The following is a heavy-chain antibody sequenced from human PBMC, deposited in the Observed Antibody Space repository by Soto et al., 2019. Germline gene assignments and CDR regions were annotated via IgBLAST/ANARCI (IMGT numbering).Heavy chain of an antibody. J-gene: IGHJ6*02. CDR3: ASTNDYGDSSAKDYYGMDV. V-gene: IGHV1-18*01. Sequence: QVQPVQSGAEVKKPGASVKVSCKASGYTFTSYGISWVRQAPGQGLEWMGWISAYNGNTNYAQKLQGRVTMTTDTSTSTAYMELRSLRSDDTAVYYCASTNDYGDSSAKDYYGMDVWGQGTTVTVSS. CDR1: GYTFTSYG. CDR2: ISAYNGNT. D-gene: IGHD4-17*01.